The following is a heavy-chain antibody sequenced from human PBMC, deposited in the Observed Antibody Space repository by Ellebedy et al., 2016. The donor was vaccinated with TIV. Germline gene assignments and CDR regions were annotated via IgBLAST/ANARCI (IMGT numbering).Heavy chain of an antibody. Sequence: MPSETLSLTCTVSGDSIDTSTYYWGWIRQPPGKGLEWIGCIHYRGTTYSNPSLTNRVTILVDTSQSQFPLRLRSVTAADTAVYYCARRPLLEKSSGCIDCWGQGTLVTVSS. J-gene: IGHJ4*02. D-gene: IGHD6-19*01. CDR1: GDSIDTSTYY. CDR3: ARRPLLEKSSGCIDC. V-gene: IGHV4-39*06. CDR2: IHYRGTT.